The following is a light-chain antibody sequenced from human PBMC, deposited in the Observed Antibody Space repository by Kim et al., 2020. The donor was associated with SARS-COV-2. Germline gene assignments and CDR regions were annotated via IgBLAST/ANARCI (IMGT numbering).Light chain of an antibody. Sequence: DIQMTQSPSTLSASVGDRVTITCRASQDITNWLAWYQQKPGKAPKLLIYDASSLESGVTSRFSGSGSGTEFTLTISSLQPDDFATYYCQQYNRYSPFGQGTKVDIK. V-gene: IGKV1-5*01. J-gene: IGKJ1*01. CDR1: QDITNW. CDR2: DAS. CDR3: QQYNRYSP.